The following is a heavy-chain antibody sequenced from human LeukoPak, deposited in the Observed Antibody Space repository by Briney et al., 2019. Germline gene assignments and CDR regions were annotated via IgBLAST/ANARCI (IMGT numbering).Heavy chain of an antibody. CDR1: GFTFSSYA. J-gene: IGHJ4*02. CDR2: IRFDESDK. V-gene: IGHV3-30*02. Sequence: GRSLRLSCAASGFTFSSYAMHWVRQAPGKGLEWVAFIRFDESDKYYADSVKGRFTISRDNSKNTLYVQMNSLRPEDTAVYYCAKDKNELCSVTCRSEFNYWGQGTLVTVSS. CDR3: AKDKNELCSVTCRSEFNY. D-gene: IGHD2-15*01.